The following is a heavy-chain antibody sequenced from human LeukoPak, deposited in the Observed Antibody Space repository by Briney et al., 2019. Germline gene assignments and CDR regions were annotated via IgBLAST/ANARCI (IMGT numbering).Heavy chain of an antibody. Sequence: GRSLRLSCAASGFTSSSYGMHWVRQAPGKGLEWVAVISYDGSNKYYADSVKGRFTISRDSSKNTLYLQMNSLRAEDTAVYYCAKDKDTAMPLSWYFDYWGQGTLVTVSS. CDR3: AKDKDTAMPLSWYFDY. CDR2: ISYDGSNK. V-gene: IGHV3-30*18. CDR1: GFTSSSYG. J-gene: IGHJ4*02. D-gene: IGHD5-18*01.